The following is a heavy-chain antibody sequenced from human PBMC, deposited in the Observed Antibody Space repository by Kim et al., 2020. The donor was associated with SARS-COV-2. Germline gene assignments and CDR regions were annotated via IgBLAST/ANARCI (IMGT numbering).Heavy chain of an antibody. V-gene: IGHV4-4*02. CDR1: GGSISSSNW. CDR3: ARDGTRDLVVPAAYLLGPD. J-gene: IGHJ4*02. D-gene: IGHD2-2*01. Sequence: SETLSLTCAVSGGSISSSNWWSWVRQPPGKGLEWIGEIYHSGSTNYNPSLKSRVTISVDKSKNQFSLKLSSVTAADTAVYYCARDGTRDLVVPAAYLLGPDWGQGTLVTVSS. CDR2: IYHSGST.